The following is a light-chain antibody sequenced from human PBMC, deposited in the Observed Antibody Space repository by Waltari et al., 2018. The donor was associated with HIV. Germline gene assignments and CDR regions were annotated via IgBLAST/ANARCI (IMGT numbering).Light chain of an antibody. CDR3: QKCNAAPWT. J-gene: IGKJ1*01. V-gene: IGKV1-27*01. CDR1: PDISHF. Sequence: DIQVTQSPSSLSASEGDRVTITCRTSPDISHFLAWFQQKPGKVPRLLIYPASTLQSGVPSRFSGSGSGTDFTLTISSLQPEDVATYYCQKCNAAPWTFGQGTKVEIK. CDR2: PAS.